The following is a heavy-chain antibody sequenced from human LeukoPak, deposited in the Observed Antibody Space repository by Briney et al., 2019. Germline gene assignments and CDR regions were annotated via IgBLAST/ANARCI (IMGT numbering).Heavy chain of an antibody. D-gene: IGHD5-18*01. Sequence: GGSLRLSCAASGFTFSSYWMHWVRQAPGKGLVWVSRINSDGSSTSYADSVKGRFTISRDNAKNSLYLQMNSLRAEDTAVYYCAREGVAVDTAMADYWGQGTLVTVSS. CDR2: INSDGSST. J-gene: IGHJ4*02. CDR3: AREGVAVDTAMADY. V-gene: IGHV3-74*01. CDR1: GFTFSSYW.